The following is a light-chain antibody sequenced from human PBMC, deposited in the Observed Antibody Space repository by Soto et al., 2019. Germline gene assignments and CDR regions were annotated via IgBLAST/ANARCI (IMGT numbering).Light chain of an antibody. CDR3: SSYTSSSTLV. CDR2: EVS. J-gene: IGLJ2*01. CDR1: SSDVGGYNY. V-gene: IGLV2-14*01. Sequence: QSALTQPASVSGSPGQSITISCTGTSSDVGGYNYVSWYQQHPGKAPKVVIYEVSNRPSWISNRFSGSKSGNTASLTISGLHAEDEADYYCSSYTSSSTLVFGGGTKLTVL.